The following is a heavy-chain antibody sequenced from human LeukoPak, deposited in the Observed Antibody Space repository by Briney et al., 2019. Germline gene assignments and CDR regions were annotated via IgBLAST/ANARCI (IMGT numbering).Heavy chain of an antibody. V-gene: IGHV3-23*01. CDR2: ISGSGAST. D-gene: IGHD6-13*01. CDR1: GFTFSNYA. CDR3: TKDARCSTSWYYFDS. Sequence: GGSLRLSCAASGFTFSNYAMTWVRQAPGKGLEWVSAISGSGASTYYPDSVKGRFTISRDNSKNTLYLQMNSLRAEDTAVYYCTKDARCSTSWYYFDSWGQGTLVTVSS. J-gene: IGHJ4*02.